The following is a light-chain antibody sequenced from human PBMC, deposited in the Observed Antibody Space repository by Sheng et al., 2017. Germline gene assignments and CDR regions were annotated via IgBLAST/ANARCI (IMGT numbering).Light chain of an antibody. J-gene: IGKJ4*01. Sequence: IVMTQSPATLSVSPGERATLFCRASQGVSSNLAWYQHKPGQAPRLLIYSASTRATGVPARFSGSGSGTDFTLTIGSLQSEDFALYYCQQYDDWPPTYGGGTKVEIK. CDR2: SAS. CDR3: QQYDDWPPT. V-gene: IGKV3-15*01. CDR1: QGVSSN.